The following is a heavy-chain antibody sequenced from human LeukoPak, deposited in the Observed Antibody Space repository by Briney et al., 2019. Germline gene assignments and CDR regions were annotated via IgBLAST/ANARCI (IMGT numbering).Heavy chain of an antibody. CDR3: AMAAFDI. Sequence: GGSLRLSCAASGFTFSSYGMHWVRQAPGKGLEWVAVISYDGSNKHYADSVKGRFTISRDNSKNTLYLQMNSLRAEDTAVYYCAMAAFDIWGQGTMVTVSS. CDR2: ISYDGSNK. V-gene: IGHV3-30*03. CDR1: GFTFSSYG. J-gene: IGHJ3*02.